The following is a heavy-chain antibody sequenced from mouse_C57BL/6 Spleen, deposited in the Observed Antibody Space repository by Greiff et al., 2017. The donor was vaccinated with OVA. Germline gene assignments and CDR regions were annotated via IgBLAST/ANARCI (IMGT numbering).Heavy chain of an antibody. D-gene: IGHD1-1*01. V-gene: IGHV5-9-1*02. CDR2: ISSGGDYI. Sequence: EVQRVESGEGLVKPGGSLKLSCAASGFTFSSYAMSWVRQTPEKRLEWVAYISSGGDYIYYADTVKGRFTISRDNARNTLYLQMSSLKSEDTAMYYCTRGHYYGNAMDYWGQGTSVTVSS. CDR3: TRGHYYGNAMDY. CDR1: GFTFSSYA. J-gene: IGHJ4*01.